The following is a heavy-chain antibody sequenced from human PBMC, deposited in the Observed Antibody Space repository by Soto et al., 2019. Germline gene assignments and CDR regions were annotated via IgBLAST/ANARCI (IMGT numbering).Heavy chain of an antibody. CDR2: IIPIFGTA. CDR1: GGTFSSYA. D-gene: IGHD3-22*01. J-gene: IGHJ6*02. V-gene: IGHV1-69*13. Sequence: SVKVSCKASGGTFSSYAISWVRQAPGQGLEWMGGIIPIFGTANYAQKFQGRVTITADESTSTAYMELSSLRSEDTAVYYCARDRSSGTYYYYYYGMDVWGQGTTVTVSS. CDR3: ARDRSSGTYYYYYYGMDV.